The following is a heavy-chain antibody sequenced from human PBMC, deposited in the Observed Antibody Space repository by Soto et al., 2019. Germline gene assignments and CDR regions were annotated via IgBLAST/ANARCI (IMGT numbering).Heavy chain of an antibody. CDR3: ARAATGSYHSAY. D-gene: IGHD3-10*01. CDR1: GYAFTSYG. J-gene: IGHJ4*02. V-gene: IGHV1-18*04. CDR2: IAPHSGRT. Sequence: GASVKVSCKTSGYAFTSYGVNWVRQAPGQGLEWMGWIAPHSGRTTYLPKFQGRVTISADASTNTAYMELRGLSSGDTGIYFCARAATGSYHSAYWGQGTVVTVSS.